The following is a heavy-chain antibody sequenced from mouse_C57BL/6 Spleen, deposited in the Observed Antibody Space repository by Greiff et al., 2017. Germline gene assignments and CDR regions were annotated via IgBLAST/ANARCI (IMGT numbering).Heavy chain of an antibody. CDR1: GYTFTSYW. CDR2: IHPNSGST. V-gene: IGHV1-64*01. D-gene: IGHD2-4*01. CDR3: AREGDDYDPDY. J-gene: IGHJ2*01. Sequence: QVQLQQSGAELVKPGASVKLSCKASGYTFTSYWMHWVKQRPGQGLEWIGMIHPNSGSTNYNEKFKSKATLTVDKSSSTAYMQLSSLTSEDSAVYYCAREGDDYDPDYWGQGTTLTVSS.